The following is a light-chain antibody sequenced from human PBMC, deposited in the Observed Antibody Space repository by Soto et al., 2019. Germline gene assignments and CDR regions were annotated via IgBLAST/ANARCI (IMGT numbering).Light chain of an antibody. CDR1: QRVSSNS. CDR2: GAS. CDR3: QLYGSSPMYT. J-gene: IGKJ2*01. V-gene: IGKV3-20*01. Sequence: EILLTQSPGTLSFSPGERATLSCRTSQRVSSNSLAWYQHKPGQAPRLLIYGASRRATGIPDRFSGSGSGTVFTFTISRLEPEDSAVYYCQLYGSSPMYTFGQGTKLDIK.